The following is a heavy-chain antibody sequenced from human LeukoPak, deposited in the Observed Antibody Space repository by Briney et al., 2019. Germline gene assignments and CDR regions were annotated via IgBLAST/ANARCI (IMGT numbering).Heavy chain of an antibody. CDR3: ARASGDFYFDY. CDR2: IYSGGST. CDR1: GFTVSSNY. D-gene: IGHD3-10*01. V-gene: IGHV3-66*01. J-gene: IGHJ4*02. Sequence: QPGGSLRLSCAASGFTVSSNYMSWVRQAPGKGLEWVSVIYSGGSTYYADSVKGRFTISRDNSKNTLYLQMSSLRVEDTAVYYCARASGDFYFDYWGQGTLVTVSS.